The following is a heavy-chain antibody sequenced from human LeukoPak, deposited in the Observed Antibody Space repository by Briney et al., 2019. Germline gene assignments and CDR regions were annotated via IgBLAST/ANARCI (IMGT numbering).Heavy chain of an antibody. CDR1: GGSITIGGYC. Sequence: PSQTLSLTCTVSGGSITIGGYCCSWIREPPGKGLEWIGYIYHSGSTYYNPSLKSRVTISVDRSKNQFSLKLSSVTAADTAVYHCARVRGSSTNTNFDYWGQGTLVTVSS. CDR3: ARVRGSSTNTNFDY. CDR2: IYHSGST. V-gene: IGHV4-30-2*01. J-gene: IGHJ4*02. D-gene: IGHD2-2*01.